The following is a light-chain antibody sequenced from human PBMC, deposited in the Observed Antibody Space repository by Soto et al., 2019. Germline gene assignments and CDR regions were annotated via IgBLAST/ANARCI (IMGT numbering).Light chain of an antibody. J-gene: IGKJ4*01. V-gene: IGKV4-1*01. CDR2: WAS. Sequence: DIVLTQSPDSLALSLGERATINCKSSQSLFYSPRNRSYLGWFQQKQGQPPRLLIYWASSREPVNPDRFSGSEPRTDFTPPISSLQAENVAVYHCQQYFSTHPLTFVGGTKGESK. CDR3: QQYFSTHPLT. CDR1: QSLFYSPRNRSY.